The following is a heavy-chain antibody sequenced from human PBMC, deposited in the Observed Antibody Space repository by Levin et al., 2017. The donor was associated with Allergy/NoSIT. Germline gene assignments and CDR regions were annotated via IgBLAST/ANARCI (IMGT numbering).Heavy chain of an antibody. J-gene: IGHJ4*02. D-gene: IGHD6-19*01. CDR1: GFTFRTYG. CDR2: ISYDGSNK. V-gene: IGHV3-30*18. Sequence: GESLKISCVASGFTFRTYGMHWVRQAPGKGLEWVAVISYDGSNKYYAASVKGRFTISRDNSKNTLYLQMNSLRAEDTAVYYCAKVHRGIAVAGYSDYWGQGTLVTVSS. CDR3: AKVHRGIAVAGYSDY.